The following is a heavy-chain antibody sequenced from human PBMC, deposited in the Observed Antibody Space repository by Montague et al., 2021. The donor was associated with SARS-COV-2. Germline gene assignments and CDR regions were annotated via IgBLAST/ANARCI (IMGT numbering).Heavy chain of an antibody. D-gene: IGHD6-13*01. V-gene: IGHV4-39*01. CDR3: ARHWGIAAAGN. CDR2: TNYSGTT. Sequence: SETLSLTCSVSGGSITDRTYYWGCIRQSPGKGLEWIGATNYSGTTYNPSLKSRVTISLDTAKNQFSLKMTSVTAADTAVYYCARHWGIAAAGNWGQGTLVTVSS. CDR1: GGSITDRTYY. J-gene: IGHJ4*02.